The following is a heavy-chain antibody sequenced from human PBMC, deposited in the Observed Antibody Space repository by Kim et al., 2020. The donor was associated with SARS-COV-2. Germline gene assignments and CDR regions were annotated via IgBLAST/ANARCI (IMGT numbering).Heavy chain of an antibody. CDR3: ARLGDGYNSDYYYYYGMDV. J-gene: IGHJ6*02. D-gene: IGHD5-12*01. Sequence: SETLSLTCTVSGGSISSYYWSWIRQPPGKGLEWIGYIYYSGSTNYNPSLKSRVTISVDTSKNQFSLKLSSVTAADTAVYYCARLGDGYNSDYYYYYGMDVWGQGTTVTVSS. V-gene: IGHV4-59*08. CDR2: IYYSGST. CDR1: GGSISSYY.